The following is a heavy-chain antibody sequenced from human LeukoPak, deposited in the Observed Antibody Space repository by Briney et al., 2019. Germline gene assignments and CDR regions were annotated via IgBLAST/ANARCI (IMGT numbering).Heavy chain of an antibody. CDR3: ARETSGSYYPVDY. J-gene: IGHJ4*02. CDR2: ISSSSSTI. V-gene: IGHV3-48*01. Sequence: PGGSLRLSCAASGFTFSSYSMNWVRQAPGKGLEWVSYISSSSSTIYYADSVKGRFTISRGNAKNSLYLQMNSLRAEDTAVYYCARETSGSYYPVDYWGQGTLVTVSS. D-gene: IGHD1-26*01. CDR1: GFTFSSYS.